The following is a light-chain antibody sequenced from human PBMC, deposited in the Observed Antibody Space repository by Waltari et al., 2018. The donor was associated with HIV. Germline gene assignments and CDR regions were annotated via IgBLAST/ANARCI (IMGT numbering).Light chain of an antibody. V-gene: IGKV1-6*01. CDR3: LQDYNFPYT. Sequence: AIQMTQSPSSLSASVGDSVIITCRASQGIRHDLGWFQQKPGEAPKLLIYGTSTLQSGVPSRFGGGGAGTVFTLTISNLQPEDFATYYCLQDYNFPYTFGQGTRLEIK. CDR2: GTS. J-gene: IGKJ2*01. CDR1: QGIRHD.